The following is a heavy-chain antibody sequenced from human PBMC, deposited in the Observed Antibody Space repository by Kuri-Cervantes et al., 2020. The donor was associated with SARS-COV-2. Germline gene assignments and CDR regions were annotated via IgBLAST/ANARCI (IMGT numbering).Heavy chain of an antibody. CDR1: GFTFSSYW. CDR2: INSDGSST. D-gene: IGHD1-7*01. V-gene: IGHV3-74*01. Sequence: GGSLRLSCAASGFTFSSYWMHWVRQAPGKGLVWVSRINSDGSSTSYADSVKGRFTISRDNAKNSLYLQMNSLRAEDTAVYYCARDPKLGLPPAWGQGTLVTVSS. J-gene: IGHJ5*02. CDR3: ARDPKLGLPPA.